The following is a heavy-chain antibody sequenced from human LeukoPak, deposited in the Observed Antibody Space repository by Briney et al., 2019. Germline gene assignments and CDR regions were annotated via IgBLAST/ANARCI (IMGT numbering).Heavy chain of an antibody. J-gene: IGHJ4*02. CDR1: GGAISNDNFY. Sequence: SETLSLTCTVSGGAISNDNFYWGWVRQPPGKGLEWVASINYSGTIYYNPSLRSRVSISVDTSRTQFFLRLNSVTAADTAVYYCARLFDSWGQGTLVTVPS. CDR2: INYSGTI. V-gene: IGHV4-39*01. CDR3: ARLFDS.